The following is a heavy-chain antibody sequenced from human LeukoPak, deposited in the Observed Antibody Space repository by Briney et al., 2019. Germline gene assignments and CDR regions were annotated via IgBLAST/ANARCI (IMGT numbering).Heavy chain of an antibody. V-gene: IGHV4-59*12. CDR2: IYNSGST. CDR1: GGSISSYY. CDR3: ARLPFFYDHVWGSYPPPGFDY. Sequence: NPSETLSLTCTVSGGSISSYYWSWIRQPPGKGLEWIGYIYNSGSTNYNPSLKSRVTISVDTSKNQFSLKLSSVTAADTAVYYCARLPFFYDHVWGSYPPPGFDYWGQGTLVTVSS. D-gene: IGHD3-16*02. J-gene: IGHJ4*02.